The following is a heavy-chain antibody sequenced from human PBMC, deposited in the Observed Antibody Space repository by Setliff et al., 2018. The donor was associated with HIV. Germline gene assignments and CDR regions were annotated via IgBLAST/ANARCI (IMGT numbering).Heavy chain of an antibody. CDR1: GDSINSGSYP. V-gene: IGHV4-61*02. CDR3: AREDNSSWYSSLSF. J-gene: IGHJ1*01. D-gene: IGHD6-13*01. CDR2: IYISGSA. Sequence: SETLSLTCTVSGDSINSGSYPWNWIRQPAGKGLEWIGRIYISGSANYNPSLKSRVTITVATSKNQFSLKLSSVTAEDTAIYYCAREDNSSWYSSLSFWGQGTLVTVSS.